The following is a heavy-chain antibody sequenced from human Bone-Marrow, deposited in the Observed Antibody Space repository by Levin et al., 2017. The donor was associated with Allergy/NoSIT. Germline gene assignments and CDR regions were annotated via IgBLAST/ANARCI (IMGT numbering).Heavy chain of an antibody. V-gene: IGHV1-18*01. Sequence: ASVKVSCKASGYTFTTYGISWVRQAPGQGLEWMGRISAYSGHTNYAQKFQGRVTMTTDTSTTTAYMDLRSLKSDDTAVYYCARTLGQQLSPAKYWGQGTLVTVSS. D-gene: IGHD6-13*01. CDR2: ISAYSGHT. J-gene: IGHJ4*02. CDR3: ARTLGQQLSPAKY. CDR1: GYTFTTYG.